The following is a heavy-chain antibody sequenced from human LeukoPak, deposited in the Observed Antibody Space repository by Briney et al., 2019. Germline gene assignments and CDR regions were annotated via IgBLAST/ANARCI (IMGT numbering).Heavy chain of an antibody. D-gene: IGHD3-16*01. V-gene: IGHV3-30*02. CDR2: IRHDGSIK. CDR1: GFIFSTYV. Sequence: GGSLRLSCAASGFIFSTYVMYWVRQAPGKGLEWVAFIRHDGSIKNYADSVKGRSTISRDNSKNTLYLQMNSLRAEDTAVYYCAKDSLADIDYWGPGNLVTVSS. J-gene: IGHJ4*02. CDR3: AKDSLADIDY.